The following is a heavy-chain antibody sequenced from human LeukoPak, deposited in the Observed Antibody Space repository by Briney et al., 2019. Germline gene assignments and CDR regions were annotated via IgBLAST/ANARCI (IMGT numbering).Heavy chain of an antibody. CDR1: GYTFTSYD. CDR3: ARGAEVQWQSYYYYGMDV. Sequence: ASVKVSCKASGYTFTSYDINWVRQATGQGLEWMGWMNPNSGNTGYAQKFQGRVTMTRNTSISTPYMELSSLRSEDTAVYYCARGAEVQWQSYYYYGMDVWGQGTTVTVSS. J-gene: IGHJ6*02. CDR2: MNPNSGNT. V-gene: IGHV1-8*01. D-gene: IGHD6-19*01.